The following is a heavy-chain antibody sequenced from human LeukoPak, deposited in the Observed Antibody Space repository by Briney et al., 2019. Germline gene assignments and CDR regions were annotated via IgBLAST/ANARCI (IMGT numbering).Heavy chain of an antibody. CDR2: VSAFNGDT. CDR1: GFTFYTYG. CDR3: ARDRRIRSDPPSDY. D-gene: IGHD3-3*01. Sequence: ASVKVSCKASGFTFYTYGISWVRQAPGQGLEWMGWVSAFNGDTSYEQKLQGRLTMTTDTSTNTAYMELRSLKSDDTAVYYCARDRRIRSDPPSDYWGQGTLVTVSS. V-gene: IGHV1-18*01. J-gene: IGHJ4*02.